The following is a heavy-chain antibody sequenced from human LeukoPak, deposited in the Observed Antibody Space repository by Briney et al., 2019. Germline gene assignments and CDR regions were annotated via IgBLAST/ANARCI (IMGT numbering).Heavy chain of an antibody. CDR2: IYYSGST. J-gene: IGHJ3*02. CDR3: ARVQGAFDI. CDR1: GGSISSYY. Sequence: SETLSLTCTLSGGSISSYYWSWIRQPPGKGLEWIGYIYYSGSTNYNPSLKSRVTISVDTSKNQFSLKLSSVTAADTAVYYCARVQGAFDIWGQGTMVTVSS. V-gene: IGHV4-59*01.